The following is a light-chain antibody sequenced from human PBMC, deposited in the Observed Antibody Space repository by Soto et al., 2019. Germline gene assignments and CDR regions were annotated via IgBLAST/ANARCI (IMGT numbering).Light chain of an antibody. CDR3: SSYTSSSIRV. V-gene: IGLV2-14*01. CDR1: SSDVGGYNY. Sequence: QSVLTQPASVSGSPGQSITISCTGTSSDVGGYNYVSWYQQHPGKAPKLMIYDVSNRPSGVSNRFSGSKSGNTASLTISGLQAEDEADYYCSSYTSSSIRVVGGGTKLTVL. CDR2: DVS. J-gene: IGLJ2*01.